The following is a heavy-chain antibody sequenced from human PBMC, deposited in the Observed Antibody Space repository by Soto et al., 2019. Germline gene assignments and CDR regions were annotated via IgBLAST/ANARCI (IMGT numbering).Heavy chain of an antibody. CDR3: IQSRCGGDCLQSYASYYYYGMDV. D-gene: IGHD2-21*02. Sequence: QITLKESGPTLVKPTQTLTLTCTFSAFSLSTGGVGVGWLRQPQGTALELLALIYWDDDKRYSPSLRSRRTITKDTSTNQFVLTMTDMDPVDTAPYSCIQSRCGGDCLQSYASYYYYGMDVWGQGTTVTVSS. CDR2: IYWDDDK. V-gene: IGHV2-5*02. J-gene: IGHJ6*02. CDR1: AFSLSTGGVG.